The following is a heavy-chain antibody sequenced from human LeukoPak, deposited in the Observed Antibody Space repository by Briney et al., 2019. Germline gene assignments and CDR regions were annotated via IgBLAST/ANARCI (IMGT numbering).Heavy chain of an antibody. V-gene: IGHV5-51*01. CDR3: ARSRFPYYYYMDV. J-gene: IGHJ6*03. Sequence: GESLKISCKGSGYSFTSNWIGWVRQMPGKGLEWMGIIYPGDSDTRYSPSFQGQVTISADKSISTAYLQWSSLKASDTAMYYCARSRFPYYYYMDVWGKGTTVTISS. CDR1: GYSFTSNW. CDR2: IYPGDSDT.